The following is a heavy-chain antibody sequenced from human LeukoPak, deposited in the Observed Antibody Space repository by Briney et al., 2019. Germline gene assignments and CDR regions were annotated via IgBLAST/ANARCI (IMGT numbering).Heavy chain of an antibody. D-gene: IGHD6-19*01. CDR1: GFTFSSYG. V-gene: IGHV3-30*03. Sequence: QAGGSLRLSCAASGFTFSSYGMHWVRQAPGKGLEWVAVISYDGSNKYYADSVKGRFTISRDNSKNTLYLQMNSLRAEDTAVYYCARDNFLERGSGWSPYMDWGQGTLVTVSS. CDR3: ARDNFLERGSGWSPYMD. CDR2: ISYDGSNK. J-gene: IGHJ4*02.